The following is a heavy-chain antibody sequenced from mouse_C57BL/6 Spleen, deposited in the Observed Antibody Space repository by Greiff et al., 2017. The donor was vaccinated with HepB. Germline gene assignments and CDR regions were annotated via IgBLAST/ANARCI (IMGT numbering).Heavy chain of an antibody. Sequence: DVHLVESGGGLVQPGGSLKLSCAASGFTFSDYYMYWVRQTPEKRLEWVAYISNGGGSTYYPDTVKGRFTISRDNAKNTLYLQMSRLKSEDTAMYYCARHTPPYYYGSSSWYFDVWGTGTTVTVSS. J-gene: IGHJ1*03. CDR3: ARHTPPYYYGSSSWYFDV. V-gene: IGHV5-12*01. CDR2: ISNGGGST. D-gene: IGHD1-1*01. CDR1: GFTFSDYY.